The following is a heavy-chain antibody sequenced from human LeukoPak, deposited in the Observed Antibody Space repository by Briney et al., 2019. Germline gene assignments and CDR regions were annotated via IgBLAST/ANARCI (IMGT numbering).Heavy chain of an antibody. V-gene: IGHV1-2*04. CDR3: ARESVGTTPDYYYGMDV. J-gene: IGHJ6*02. CDR2: INPNSGST. Sequence: ASVKVSCMASGYTFTGYYMHWVRQAPGQGLEWMGWINPNSGSTNYAQKFQGWVTMTRDTSISTAYMELSRLRSDDTAVYYCARESVGTTPDYYYGMDVWGQGTTVTVSS. CDR1: GYTFTGYY. D-gene: IGHD1-26*01.